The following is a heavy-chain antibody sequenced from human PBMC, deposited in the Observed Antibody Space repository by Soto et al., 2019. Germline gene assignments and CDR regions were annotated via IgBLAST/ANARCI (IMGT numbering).Heavy chain of an antibody. Sequence: GESLKISCKGSGYSFTSYWIGWVHQMPGKGLEWMGIIYPGDSDTRYSPSFQGQVTISADKSISTAYLQWSSLKASDTAMYYCARRNRKYYYGMDVWGQGTTVTVSS. CDR2: IYPGDSDT. CDR3: ARRNRKYYYGMDV. CDR1: GYSFTSYW. D-gene: IGHD4-4*01. J-gene: IGHJ6*02. V-gene: IGHV5-51*07.